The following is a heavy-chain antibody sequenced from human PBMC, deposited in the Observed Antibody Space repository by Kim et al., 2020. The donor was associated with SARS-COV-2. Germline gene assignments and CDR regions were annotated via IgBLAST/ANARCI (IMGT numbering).Heavy chain of an antibody. Sequence: SETLSLTCAVSGGSISSSNWWSWVRQPPGKGLEWIGEIYHSGSTNYNPSLKSRVTISVDKSKNQFSLKLSSVTAAYTAVYYCARSSGSGSYIHYYYYGMDVWGQGTTVTVSS. CDR3: ARSSGSGSYIHYYYYGMDV. CDR2: IYHSGST. CDR1: GGSISSSNW. V-gene: IGHV4-4*02. D-gene: IGHD3-10*01. J-gene: IGHJ6*02.